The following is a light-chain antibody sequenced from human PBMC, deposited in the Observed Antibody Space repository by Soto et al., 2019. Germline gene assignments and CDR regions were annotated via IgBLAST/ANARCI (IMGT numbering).Light chain of an antibody. V-gene: IGLV2-23*01. CDR3: CSYASSTTVV. CDR1: SSDVGTYNL. CDR2: EGS. Sequence: QSALTQPASVSGSPGQSITISCTGTSSDVGTYNLVSWYQQHPGKAPKLMIYEGSKRPSGVSNRFSGSKSGNTASLTISGPQAEDEADYYCCSYASSTTVVFGGGTKLTVL. J-gene: IGLJ3*02.